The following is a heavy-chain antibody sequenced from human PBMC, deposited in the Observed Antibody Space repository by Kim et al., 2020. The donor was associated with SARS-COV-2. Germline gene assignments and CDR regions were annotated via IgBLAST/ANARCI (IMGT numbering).Heavy chain of an antibody. CDR2: INHSGST. V-gene: IGHV4-34*01. D-gene: IGHD6-19*01. CDR1: GGSFSGYY. CDR3: ARGGRLEQWLVRGNYFDY. Sequence: SETLSLTCAVYGGSFSGYYWSWIRQPPGKGLEWIGEINHSGSTNYNPSLKSRVTISVDTSKNQFSLKLSSVTAADTAVYYCARGGRLEQWLVRGNYFDYWGQGTLVTVSS. J-gene: IGHJ4*02.